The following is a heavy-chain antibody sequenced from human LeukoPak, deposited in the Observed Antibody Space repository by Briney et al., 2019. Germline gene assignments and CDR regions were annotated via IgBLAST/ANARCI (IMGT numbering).Heavy chain of an antibody. V-gene: IGHV3-48*04. CDR3: ARDTENYDFWSGYYNGYYYYMDV. CDR1: GFTFSSYS. Sequence: PGGSLRLSCAASGFTFSSYSINWVRQAPGKGLEWVSYISSSGSTIYYADSVKGRFTISRDNAKNSLYLQMNSLRAEDTAVYYCARDTENYDFWSGYYNGYYYYMDVWGKGTTVTVSS. CDR2: ISSSGSTI. J-gene: IGHJ6*03. D-gene: IGHD3-3*01.